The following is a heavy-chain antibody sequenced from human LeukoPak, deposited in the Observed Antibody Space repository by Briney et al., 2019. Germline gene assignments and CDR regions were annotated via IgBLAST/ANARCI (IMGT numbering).Heavy chain of an antibody. D-gene: IGHD5-24*01. CDR2: IYSSGNT. Sequence: PSETLSLTCTVSGGSISSYYWSWIRQPPGKGLEWIGYIYSSGNTNYNPSLKSRVTISVDTSKNQFSLKLSSVTAADTAVYYCARDGGGYNSWFDPWGQGTLVTVSS. CDR3: ARDGGGYNSWFDP. CDR1: GGSISSYY. J-gene: IGHJ5*02. V-gene: IGHV4-59*01.